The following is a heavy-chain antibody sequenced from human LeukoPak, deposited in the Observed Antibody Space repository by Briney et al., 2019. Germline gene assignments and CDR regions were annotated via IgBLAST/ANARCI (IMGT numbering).Heavy chain of an antibody. CDR1: GGTFSSYA. CDR3: ARPSGDYLGSLAY. CDR2: IIPILGIA. J-gene: IGHJ4*02. Sequence: SVKVSCKASGGTFSSYAISWVRQAPGQGLEWMGRIIPILGIANYAQKFQGRVTITADKSTSTAYMELSSLRSEDTAVYYCARPSGDYLGSLAYWGQGTLVTVSS. V-gene: IGHV1-69*04. D-gene: IGHD4-17*01.